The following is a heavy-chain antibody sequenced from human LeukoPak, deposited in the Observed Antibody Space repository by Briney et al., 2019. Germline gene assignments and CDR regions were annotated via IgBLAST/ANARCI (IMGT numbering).Heavy chain of an antibody. CDR3: ARSSVRYYGSGSYPFV. J-gene: IGHJ4*02. Sequence: SETLSLTCAVYGGSFSGYYWSWIRQPPGKGLEWIGYIYYSGSTNYNPSLKSRVTISVDTSKNQFSLKLSSVTAADTAVYYCARSSVRYYGSGSYPFVWGQGTLVTVSS. CDR2: IYYSGST. CDR1: GGSFSGYY. D-gene: IGHD3-10*01. V-gene: IGHV4-59*08.